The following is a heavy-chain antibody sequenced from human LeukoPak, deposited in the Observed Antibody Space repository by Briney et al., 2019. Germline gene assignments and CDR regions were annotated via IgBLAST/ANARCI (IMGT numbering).Heavy chain of an antibody. CDR2: ISWDGGST. CDR1: GFTFSSYS. J-gene: IGHJ4*02. Sequence: PGGSLRLSCAASGFTFSSYSMNWVRQAPGKGLEWVSLISWDGGSTYYADSVKGRFTISRDNSKNSLYLQMNSLRAEDTALYYCAKGSGGPYDQVDYWGQGTLVTVSS. CDR3: AKGSGGPYDQVDY. D-gene: IGHD2-8*01. V-gene: IGHV3-43D*03.